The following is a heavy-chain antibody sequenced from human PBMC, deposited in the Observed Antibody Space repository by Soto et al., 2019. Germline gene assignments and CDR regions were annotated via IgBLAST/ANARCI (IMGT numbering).Heavy chain of an antibody. CDR1: GFTFSNAW. Sequence: GGSLSLSCAASGFTFSNAWMSWVRQAPGKGLEWVGRIKSKTDGGTTDYAAPVKGRFAISREDSKNTLYLQMNSLKTGDTAVYYCTTLPYCSRNNCRDDWGQGTLVTVSS. CDR3: TTLPYCSRNNCRDD. V-gene: IGHV3-15*01. CDR2: IKSKTDGGTT. J-gene: IGHJ4*02. D-gene: IGHD2-2*01.